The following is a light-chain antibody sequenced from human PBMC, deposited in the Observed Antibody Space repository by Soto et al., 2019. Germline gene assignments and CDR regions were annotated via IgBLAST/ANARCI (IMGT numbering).Light chain of an antibody. CDR1: QSTSSY. V-gene: IGKV1-39*01. CDR2: AAS. Sequence: IQLTQSPSFMSETVGDRVTITCRASQSTSSYLNWYQQKPGKAPKLLIYAASSLQSGVPSRFSGSGSGTDFTLTISSLQPEDFATYYCQQANSFPLTFGGGTKVDIK. CDR3: QQANSFPLT. J-gene: IGKJ4*01.